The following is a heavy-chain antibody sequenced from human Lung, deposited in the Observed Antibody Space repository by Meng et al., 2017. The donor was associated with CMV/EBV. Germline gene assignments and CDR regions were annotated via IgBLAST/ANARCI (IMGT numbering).Heavy chain of an antibody. D-gene: IGHD3-10*01. Sequence: GGSLRLXCAGSGFTFKNNYMTWVRQFPGKGLEWVSVISSGVSTYYADYVKGRFTISRDNSKNTLYLQMNSLRAEDTAVYYCASSHFWEFSIDYWGQAAPVTVSS. V-gene: IGHV3-66*02. CDR2: ISSGVST. J-gene: IGHJ4*02. CDR1: GFTFKNNY. CDR3: ASSHFWEFSIDY.